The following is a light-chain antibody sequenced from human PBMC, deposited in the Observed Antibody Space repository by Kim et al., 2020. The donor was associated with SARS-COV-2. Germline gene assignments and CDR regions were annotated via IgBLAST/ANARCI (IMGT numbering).Light chain of an antibody. CDR1: KLGDKY. CDR3: QAWDSSTRV. CDR2: QDS. Sequence: SYELTQPPSVSVSPGQTASITCSAEKLGDKYACWYQQKAGQSPVLVIYQDSKRPSGIPERFSGSNSGNTATLTISGTQAMDEADYYCQAWDSSTRVFGGGTKLTVL. V-gene: IGLV3-1*01. J-gene: IGLJ3*02.